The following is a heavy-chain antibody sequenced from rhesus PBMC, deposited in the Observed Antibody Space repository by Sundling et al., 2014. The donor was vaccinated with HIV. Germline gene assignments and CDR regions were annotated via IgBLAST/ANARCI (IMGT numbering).Heavy chain of an antibody. CDR1: GFTFSSYV. J-gene: IGHJ4*01. CDR2: ISESGGTI. CDR3: TRGQDNLWTGYYTFDY. Sequence: DVQLVESGGGLVKPGGSLRLSCVASGFTFSSYVMHWVRQAPGKGLEWVSVISESGGTIYYADSVKGRFTISRDNAKNSLFLQMNSLRAEDTAVYYCTRGQDNLWTGYYTFDYWGQGVLVTVSS. D-gene: IGHD3-3*01. V-gene: IGHV3-100*01.